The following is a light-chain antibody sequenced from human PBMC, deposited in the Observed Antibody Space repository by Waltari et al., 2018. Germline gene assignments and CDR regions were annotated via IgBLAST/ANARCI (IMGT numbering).Light chain of an antibody. CDR3: QQYYDYPIN. Sequence: DIQMTQSPSTVSASLGDRVTITCRASQNLNTFLSWYQQKPGAVPNLLIYDASTLERGVPSRFSGSGSGTHFTLTISGLQPDDFATYYCQQYYDYPINFGPGTKVDI. J-gene: IGKJ3*01. V-gene: IGKV1-5*01. CDR1: QNLNTF. CDR2: DAS.